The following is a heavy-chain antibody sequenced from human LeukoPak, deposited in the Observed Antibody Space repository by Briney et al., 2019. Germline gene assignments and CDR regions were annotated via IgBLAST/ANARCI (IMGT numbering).Heavy chain of an antibody. J-gene: IGHJ4*02. CDR3: ARRNRYYDILTGYSKSTLGFDY. CDR1: GGSISSSSYY. CDR2: INHSGST. Sequence: PSETLSLTCTVSGGSISSSSYYWGWIRQPPGKGLEWIGEINHSGSTNYNPFLKSRVTISVDTSKNQFSLKLSSVTAADTAVYYCARRNRYYDILTGYSKSTLGFDYWGQGTLVTVSS. D-gene: IGHD3-9*01. V-gene: IGHV4-39*07.